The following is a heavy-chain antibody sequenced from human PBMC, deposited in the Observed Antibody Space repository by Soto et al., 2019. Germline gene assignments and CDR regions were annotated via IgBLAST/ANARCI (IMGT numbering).Heavy chain of an antibody. CDR2: IYYSGST. D-gene: IGHD6-19*01. Sequence: SETLSLTCTVSGGSISSYYWSWIRQPPGKGLEWIGYIYYSGSTNYNPSLKNRVTISVDTSKDQFSLKLSSVTAADTAVYYCARQQWLVLNAFDIWGQGTMVT. J-gene: IGHJ3*02. CDR3: ARQQWLVLNAFDI. V-gene: IGHV4-59*01. CDR1: GGSISSYY.